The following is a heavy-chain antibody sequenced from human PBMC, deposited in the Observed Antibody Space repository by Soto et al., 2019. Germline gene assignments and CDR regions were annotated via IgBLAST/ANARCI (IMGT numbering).Heavy chain of an antibody. J-gene: IGHJ4*02. Sequence: QVQLQESGPGLVKPSQTLSLTCTVSGGSTSSDNYWSWIRQPPGKGLEWIGHIYYSGNTDYNPSLKSRLAISIYTSKNQFYWKLSSVTAAETAVYFCAIEGGESSDGLYYFDSWGQGSLVTVSS. CDR3: AIEGGESSDGLYYFDS. CDR2: IYYSGNT. CDR1: GGSTSSDNY. V-gene: IGHV4-30-4*01. D-gene: IGHD3-16*01.